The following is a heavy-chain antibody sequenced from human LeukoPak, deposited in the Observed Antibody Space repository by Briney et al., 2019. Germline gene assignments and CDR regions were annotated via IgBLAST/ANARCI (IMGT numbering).Heavy chain of an antibody. V-gene: IGHV1-2*02. J-gene: IGHJ4*02. D-gene: IGHD5-18*01. CDR1: GYTFTGYY. Sequence: PVASVKVSCKASGYTFTGYYMHWVRQAPGQGLEWMGWINPNSGGTNYAQKFQGRVTMTRDTSISTAYMELSRLRSDDTAVYYCARDSAPGDTYGLLGIDSWGQGTLVTVSS. CDR3: ARDSAPGDTYGLLGIDS. CDR2: INPNSGGT.